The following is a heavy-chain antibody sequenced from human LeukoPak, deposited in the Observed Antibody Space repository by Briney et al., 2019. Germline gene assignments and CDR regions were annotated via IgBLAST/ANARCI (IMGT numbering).Heavy chain of an antibody. Sequence: ASVKVSCKASGYTFTSYGISWVRQAPGQGLEWMGWISAYNGNTNYAQKSEGRLTLTTDTATSSVYTELRNLRSDDTAVYYCARGLDAAAGLANFWGQGTLVTVSS. CDR2: ISAYNGNT. D-gene: IGHD6-25*01. CDR3: ARGLDAAAGLANF. CDR1: GYTFTSYG. J-gene: IGHJ4*02. V-gene: IGHV1-18*01.